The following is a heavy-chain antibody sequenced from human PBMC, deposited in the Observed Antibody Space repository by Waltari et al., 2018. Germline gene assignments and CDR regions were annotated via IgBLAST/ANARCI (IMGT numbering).Heavy chain of an antibody. V-gene: IGHV3-30*18. D-gene: IGHD3-10*01. CDR2: ASFDGSTT. J-gene: IGHJ5*02. CDR3: AKDAFGNTYLDH. Sequence: VQLVESGGGLVQPGGSLRLSCRISGFSLSHFGMHWVRQAPGKGLVWVALASFDGSTTYYADSVRGRFTISRDNSKNTLYLDINTLRVDDTAIYYCAKDAFGNTYLDHWGQGTLVTVSS. CDR1: GFSLSHFG.